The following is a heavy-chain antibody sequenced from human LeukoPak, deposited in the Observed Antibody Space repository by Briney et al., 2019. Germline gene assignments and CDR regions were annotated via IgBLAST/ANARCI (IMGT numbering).Heavy chain of an antibody. CDR3: ARLTGSKADGMDV. CDR2: IKEDGSDK. CDR1: GFTFSNSW. Sequence: GGSLRLSCLASGFTFSNSWMTWVRQAPGRGLEWVANIKEDGSDKHFVDSVKGRVTISRDNARNSLYLQMNSLRAEDTAVYYCARLTGSKADGMDVWGQGTTVTVSS. V-gene: IGHV3-7*01. J-gene: IGHJ6*02. D-gene: IGHD1-14*01.